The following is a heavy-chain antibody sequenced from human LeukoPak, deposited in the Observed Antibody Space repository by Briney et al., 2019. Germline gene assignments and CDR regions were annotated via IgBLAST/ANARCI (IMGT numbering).Heavy chain of an antibody. CDR1: GGSISSSNYY. D-gene: IGHD3-9*01. V-gene: IGHV4-39*01. J-gene: IGHJ4*02. Sequence: PSETLSLTCTVSGGSISSSNYYWGWIRQPPGKGLEWIGSIYYSGSTYYNPSLKSRVTISVDTSKNQFSLKLSSVTAADTAVYYCARHSTPYYDILTGPIAPFDYWGQGTLVTVSS. CDR2: IYYSGST. CDR3: ARHSTPYYDILTGPIAPFDY.